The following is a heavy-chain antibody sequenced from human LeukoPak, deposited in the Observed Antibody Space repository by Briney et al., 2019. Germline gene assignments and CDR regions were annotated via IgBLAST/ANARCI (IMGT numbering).Heavy chain of an antibody. CDR2: ISYDGSTK. CDR3: ARDNSIDYDFWSGYSSPNNWFDP. J-gene: IGHJ5*02. CDR1: GFTFSSYG. D-gene: IGHD3-3*01. V-gene: IGHV3-30*03. Sequence: PGRSLRLSCAASGFTFSSYGMHWVRQAPGKGLEWVSVISYDGSTKFDADSVKGRFTISRDNSKNTLYLQMNSLSAEDTAVYYCARDNSIDYDFWSGYSSPNNWFDPWGQGTLVTVSS.